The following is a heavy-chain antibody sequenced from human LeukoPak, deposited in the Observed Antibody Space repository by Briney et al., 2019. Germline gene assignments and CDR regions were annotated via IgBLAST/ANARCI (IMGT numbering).Heavy chain of an antibody. CDR3: AEGYLYYSYYGMDV. Sequence: GGSLRLSCAASGFTFSSYAMSWVRQAPGKGLEWVSAISGSGGSTYYADSVKGRFTISRDNSKNTLYLQMNSLRAEDTAVYYCAEGYLYYSYYGMDVWGQGTTVTVSS. D-gene: IGHD2-15*01. CDR1: GFTFSSYA. V-gene: IGHV3-23*01. J-gene: IGHJ6*02. CDR2: ISGSGGST.